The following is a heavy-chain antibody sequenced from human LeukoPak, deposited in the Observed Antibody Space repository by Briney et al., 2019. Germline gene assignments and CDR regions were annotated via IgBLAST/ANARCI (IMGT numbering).Heavy chain of an antibody. CDR2: ISAYNGNT. CDR1: GYTFTSYG. J-gene: IGHJ3*02. D-gene: IGHD3-22*01. Sequence: ASVKVSCKASGYTFTSYGISWVRQAPGEGVEWRGWISAYNGNTNYAQKLQGRVTMTTDTSTSTAYMELRSLRSDHTAVYYCASQSSGYYSAFDIWGQGTMVTVSS. CDR3: ASQSSGYYSAFDI. V-gene: IGHV1-18*01.